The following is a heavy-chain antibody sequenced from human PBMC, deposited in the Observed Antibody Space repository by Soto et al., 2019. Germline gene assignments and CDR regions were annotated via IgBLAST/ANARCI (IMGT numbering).Heavy chain of an antibody. CDR2: ISSTSDYI. D-gene: IGHD3-22*01. CDR3: ARVVYYDSSGYQC. Sequence: GGSLRLSCAASGFTFSRYSMNWVRQAPGKGLEWVSSISSTSDYIYYADSVKGRFTISRDNAKNSLYLQMNSLRAEDTAVYYCARVVYYDSSGYQCCGQGPLVTVSS. V-gene: IGHV3-21*01. CDR1: GFTFSRYS. J-gene: IGHJ4*02.